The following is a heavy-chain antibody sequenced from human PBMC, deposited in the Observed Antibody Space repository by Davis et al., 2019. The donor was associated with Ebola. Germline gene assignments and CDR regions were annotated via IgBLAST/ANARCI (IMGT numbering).Heavy chain of an antibody. CDR2: INWNGGST. CDR1: GFTFSSYA. J-gene: IGHJ3*02. D-gene: IGHD1-26*01. Sequence: PGGSLRLSCAASGFTFSSYAMSWVRQAPGKGLEWVSGINWNGGSTGYADSVKGRFTISRDNAKNSLYLQMNSLRAEDTALYYCARELYSGSYADAFDIWGQGTMVTVSS. CDR3: ARELYSGSYADAFDI. V-gene: IGHV3-20*04.